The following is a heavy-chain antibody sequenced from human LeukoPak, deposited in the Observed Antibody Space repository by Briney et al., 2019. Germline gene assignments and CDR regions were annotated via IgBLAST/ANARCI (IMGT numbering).Heavy chain of an antibody. CDR1: GYTFTSYG. J-gene: IGHJ5*02. D-gene: IGHD2-15*01. CDR2: ITTYNGNT. V-gene: IGHV1-18*01. CDR3: ARLAPPIASFCSGGTRYSGGFYP. Sequence: ASVKVSCKASGYTFTSYGITWVRQAPGQGLEWMGWITTYNGNTYYAQNFQGRVTMTADTSTSTAYMEVRSLRSDDTAVYYCARLAPPIASFCSGGTRYSGGFYPWGQGTLVTVSS.